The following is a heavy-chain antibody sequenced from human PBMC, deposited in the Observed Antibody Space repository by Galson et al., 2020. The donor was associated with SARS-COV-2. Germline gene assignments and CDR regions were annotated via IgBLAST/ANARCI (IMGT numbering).Heavy chain of an antibody. CDR2: IYASGDT. V-gene: IGHV4-4*07. J-gene: IGHJ3*02. CDR1: GGSISPYY. D-gene: IGHD3-9*01. Sequence: SQTLSLTCTVSGGSISPYYWSWIRQPAGKGLEWIGRIYASGDTNYNPSLKSRVTMSVDTSKNHFFLTLRSVTDADTAVYFCARDELLGYDILTGYSYLDAFDIWGQGTMVTVSS. CDR3: ARDELLGYDILTGYSYLDAFDI.